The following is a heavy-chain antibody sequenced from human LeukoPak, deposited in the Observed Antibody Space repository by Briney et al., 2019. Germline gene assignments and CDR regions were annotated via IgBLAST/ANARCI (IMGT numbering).Heavy chain of an antibody. CDR3: ARDSGWFRFDY. J-gene: IGHJ4*02. CDR1: GFIFDDYG. D-gene: IGHD6-19*01. V-gene: IGHV3-9*01. Sequence: GGSLRLSCAASGFIFDDYGMHWVRQAPGKGLEWVSGISWNSGTIGYADSVKGRFTISRDNAKNSLFLQPNSLRVDDTAVYYCARDSGWFRFDYWGQGTLVTVSS. CDR2: ISWNSGTI.